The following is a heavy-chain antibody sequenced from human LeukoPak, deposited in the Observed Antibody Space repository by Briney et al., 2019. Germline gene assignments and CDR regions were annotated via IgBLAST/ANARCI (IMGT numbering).Heavy chain of an antibody. V-gene: IGHV1-18*01. CDR3: AAVTHPNSGYDTGGYYYYYMDV. Sequence: ASVKVSCKASGYTFTSYGISWVRQAPGQGLEWMGWISAYNGNTIYAQKFQGRVTMTEDTSTDTAYMELSSLRSEDTAVYYCAAVTHPNSGYDTGGYYYYYMDVWGKGTTVTISS. CDR1: GYTFTSYG. D-gene: IGHD5-12*01. J-gene: IGHJ6*03. CDR2: ISAYNGNT.